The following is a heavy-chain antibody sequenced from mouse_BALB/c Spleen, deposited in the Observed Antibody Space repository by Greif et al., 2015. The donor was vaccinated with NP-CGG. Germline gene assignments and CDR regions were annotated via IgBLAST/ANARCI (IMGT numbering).Heavy chain of an antibody. V-gene: IGHV5-6-4*01. CDR1: GFTFSSYT. Sequence: EVKVVESGGGLVEPGGSLKLSCAASGFTFSSYTMSWVRQTPEKRLEWVATISSGGSYTYYPDSVKGRFTISRDNAKNTLYLQMSSLKSEDTAMDYCTRDDFAYWGQGTLVTVSA. J-gene: IGHJ3*01. CDR2: ISSGGSYT. CDR3: TRDDFAY.